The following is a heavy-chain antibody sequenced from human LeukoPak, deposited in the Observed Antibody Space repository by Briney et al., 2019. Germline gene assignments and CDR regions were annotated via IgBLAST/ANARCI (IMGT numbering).Heavy chain of an antibody. CDR1: GFIFSSYA. CDR3: AKLTVATFRSLFDS. J-gene: IGHJ4*02. CDR2: ISGRADST. Sequence: GGSLRLSCVASGFIFSSYAMTWVRQTPGKGLEWVSGISGRADSTYYADSVKGRFTISRDNSKNTLYLQMYSLRADDTAVYYCAKLTVATFRSLFDSWGQGTLVAVSS. V-gene: IGHV3-23*01. D-gene: IGHD5-12*01.